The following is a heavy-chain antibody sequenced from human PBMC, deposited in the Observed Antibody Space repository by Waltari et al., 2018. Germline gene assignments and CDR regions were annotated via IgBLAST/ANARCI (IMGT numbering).Heavy chain of an antibody. V-gene: IGHV3-7*04. J-gene: IGHJ4*02. Sequence: EVQLVEPGGGLVQPGGSLRLSCAASGFTFSRSWMLWVRQSPGKGLEGVANIKQDVSEKYYVDSVKGRCTISRDNAKNSLYLQMNSLRAEDTAVYYCARVGSSWKGGAFDYWGQGTLVTVSS. CDR1: GFTFSRSW. CDR2: IKQDVSEK. D-gene: IGHD6-13*01. CDR3: ARVGSSWKGGAFDY.